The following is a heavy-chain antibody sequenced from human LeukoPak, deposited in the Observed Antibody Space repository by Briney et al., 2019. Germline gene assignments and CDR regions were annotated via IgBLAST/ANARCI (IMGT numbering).Heavy chain of an antibody. Sequence: GGSLRLSCAASGFTFSSYAMHWVRQAPGKGLEWVAVISYDGSNKYYADSVKGRFTISRDDSKNTLYLQMNSLRAEDAAVYYCARDAVVVVAATPFYWGQGTLVTVSS. D-gene: IGHD2-15*01. CDR2: ISYDGSNK. V-gene: IGHV3-30-3*01. CDR1: GFTFSSYA. CDR3: ARDAVVVVAATPFY. J-gene: IGHJ4*02.